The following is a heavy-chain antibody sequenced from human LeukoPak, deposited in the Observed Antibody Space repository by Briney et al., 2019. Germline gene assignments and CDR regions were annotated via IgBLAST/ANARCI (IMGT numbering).Heavy chain of an antibody. D-gene: IGHD6-19*01. J-gene: IGHJ4*02. CDR1: GGTFSSYA. CDR3: ASLYSGYDHEPQYSSGWYPFDY. V-gene: IGHV1-69*01. Sequence: SVKVSCKASGGTFSSYAISWVRQAPGQGLEWMGGIIPIFGTANYAQKFQGRATLTADESTSTAYMELSSLRSEDTAVYYCASLYSGYDHEPQYSSGWYPFDYWGQGTLVTVSS. CDR2: IIPIFGTA.